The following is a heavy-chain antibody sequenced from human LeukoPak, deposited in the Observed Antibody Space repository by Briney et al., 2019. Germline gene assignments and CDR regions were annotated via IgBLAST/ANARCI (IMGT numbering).Heavy chain of an antibody. J-gene: IGHJ3*01. D-gene: IGHD3-10*01. CDR3: ARGRAVDV. Sequence: GGSLRLSCVAASGFRITNNWMTWVRRAPGKGLEWVANIKEDESQRYYLGSVKGRFTISRDNTKSSVYFRMNSLRVEDTALYYCARGRAVDVWGQGTMVTVSS. CDR2: IKEDESQR. CDR1: GFRITNNW. V-gene: IGHV3-7*03.